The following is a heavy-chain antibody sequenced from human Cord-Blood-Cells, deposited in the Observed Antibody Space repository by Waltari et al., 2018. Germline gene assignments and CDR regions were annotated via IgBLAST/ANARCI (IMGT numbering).Heavy chain of an antibody. CDR3: ARGGKVGNWFDP. D-gene: IGHD1-26*01. Sequence: QVQLVQSGAEVKKPGASVKVSCKASGYTFTSYDINWVRQATGQGLEWMGWMNPNRGKTGYAQKCQGRVTSTMNTSISTAYMELSSLRSEDTAVYYCARGGKVGNWFDPWGQGTLVTVSS. J-gene: IGHJ5*02. CDR2: MNPNRGKT. V-gene: IGHV1-8*03. CDR1: GYTFTSYD.